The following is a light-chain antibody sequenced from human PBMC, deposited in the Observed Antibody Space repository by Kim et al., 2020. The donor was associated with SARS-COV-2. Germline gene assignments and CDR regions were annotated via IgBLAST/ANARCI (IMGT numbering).Light chain of an antibody. CDR2: LNSDGSH. CDR1: SGHSNYA. CDR3: QTWGTGIRV. Sequence: LLLPPSPSASASLGASVKLTCTLSSGHSNYAIAWHQQQPEKGPRYLMKLNSDGSHSKGDGIPDRFSGSSSGAERYLTISSLQSEDEADYYCQTWGTGIRVFGGGTQLTVL. J-gene: IGLJ3*02. V-gene: IGLV4-69*01.